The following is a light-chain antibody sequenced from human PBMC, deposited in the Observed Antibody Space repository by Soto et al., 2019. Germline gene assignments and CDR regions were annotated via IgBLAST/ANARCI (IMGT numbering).Light chain of an antibody. CDR2: AAS. CDR3: LHLDSFTLA. J-gene: IGKJ4*01. Sequence: DIQLTQSPSFLSASVGDRVTITCRASQSISSHVAWYRQKSGKAPMLLIYAASTLQSGVTSRFSGSGSGTDFTLTIIILHPEYFAIYYCLHLDSFTLAFGGGTTVEI. CDR1: QSISSH. V-gene: IGKV1-9*01.